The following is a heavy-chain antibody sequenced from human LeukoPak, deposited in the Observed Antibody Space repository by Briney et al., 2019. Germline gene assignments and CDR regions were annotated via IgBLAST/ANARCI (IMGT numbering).Heavy chain of an antibody. Sequence: ASVKVSCKASGYTFTGYYMHWVRQAPGQGLEWMGWINPNSGGTNYAQKFQGRVTITRDTSISTAYMELSRLRSDDTAVYYCARGLGYCSSTSCYAGETTVNTFDYWGQGTLVTVSS. V-gene: IGHV1-2*02. J-gene: IGHJ4*02. CDR3: ARGLGYCSSTSCYAGETTVNTFDY. CDR1: GYTFTGYY. D-gene: IGHD2-2*01. CDR2: INPNSGGT.